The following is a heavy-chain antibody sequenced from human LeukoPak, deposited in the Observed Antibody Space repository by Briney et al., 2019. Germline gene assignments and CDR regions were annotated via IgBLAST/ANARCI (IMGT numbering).Heavy chain of an antibody. CDR2: ISSSSSYI. Sequence: SGGSLRLSCAASGFTLSSYSMNWVRQAPGKGLEWVSSISSSSSYIYYADSVKGRFTISRDNAKNSLYLQMNSLRAEDTAVYYCARGYYDYVWGSFFDYWGQGTLVTVSS. J-gene: IGHJ4*02. V-gene: IGHV3-21*01. D-gene: IGHD3-16*01. CDR3: ARGYYDYVWGSFFDY. CDR1: GFTLSSYS.